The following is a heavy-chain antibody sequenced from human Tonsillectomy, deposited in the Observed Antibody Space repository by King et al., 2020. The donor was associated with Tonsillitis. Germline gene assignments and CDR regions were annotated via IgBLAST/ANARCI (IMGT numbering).Heavy chain of an antibody. CDR2: INPSGGST. J-gene: IGHJ4*02. Sequence: VQLVESGAEVKKPGASVKVSCKASGYTFTSYYMHWVRQAPGQGLEWMGIINPSGGSTSYAQKFQGRVTMTRDTSTSTVYMELSSLRSEATAVYYCARDFRWGSGSYCYFDYWGQGTLVTVSS. D-gene: IGHD1-26*01. V-gene: IGHV1-46*01. CDR3: ARDFRWGSGSYCYFDY. CDR1: GYTFTSYY.